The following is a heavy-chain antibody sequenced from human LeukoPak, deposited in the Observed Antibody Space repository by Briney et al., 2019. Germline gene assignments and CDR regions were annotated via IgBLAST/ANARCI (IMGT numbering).Heavy chain of an antibody. V-gene: IGHV1-2*02. D-gene: IGHD2-2*01. CDR1: GYTFLDYY. Sequence: GASVKVSCKASGYTFLDYYMHWVRQAPGQGLEWMGWINPNSGGTNYAQKFQGRVTVTRDTSISTVYMDLSGLTSDDTAKYYCARVRPCTTATCYRWFDPWGQGTLVTVSS. CDR3: ARVRPCTTATCYRWFDP. CDR2: INPNSGGT. J-gene: IGHJ5*02.